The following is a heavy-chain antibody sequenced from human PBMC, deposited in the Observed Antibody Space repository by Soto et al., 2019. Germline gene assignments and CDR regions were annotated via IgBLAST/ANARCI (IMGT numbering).Heavy chain of an antibody. CDR1: GFSLSTSGMC. V-gene: IGHV2-70*01. CDR3: ARIRHWNDVQSGEGYDY. CDR2: IDWDDDK. J-gene: IGHJ4*02. D-gene: IGHD1-1*01. Sequence: SGPTLVNPAQTLTLTCTFSGFSLSTSGMCVSWIRQPPGKALEWLALIDWDDDKYYSTSLKTRLTISKDTSKNQVVLTMTNMDPVDTATYYCARIRHWNDVQSGEGYDYWGQGTLVTVSS.